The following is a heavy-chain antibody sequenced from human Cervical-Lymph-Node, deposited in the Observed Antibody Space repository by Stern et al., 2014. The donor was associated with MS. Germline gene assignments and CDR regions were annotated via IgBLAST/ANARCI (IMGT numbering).Heavy chain of an antibody. V-gene: IGHV4-59*01. Sequence: QLQLQESGPGLVKPSETLSLTCTVSGGSISSYYWSWIRRPPRKGLEWMGYIYYSGSTNYNPSLKSRVTISVDTSKNQFSLKLSSVTAADTAVYYCARGARTAAAGIDYWGQGTLVTVSS. CDR1: GGSISSYY. CDR3: ARGARTAAAGIDY. D-gene: IGHD6-13*01. J-gene: IGHJ4*02. CDR2: IYYSGST.